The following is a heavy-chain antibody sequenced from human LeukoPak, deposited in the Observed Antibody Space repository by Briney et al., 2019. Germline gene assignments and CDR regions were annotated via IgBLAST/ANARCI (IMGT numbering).Heavy chain of an antibody. J-gene: IGHJ4*02. CDR3: ARIDPLGFFDQ. CDR1: GGFNSRYY. D-gene: IGHD6-25*01. CDR2: IFYSGHS. Sequence: PSETLSLACSVSGGFNSRYYRSWVQQPLGKGLEWLGHIFYSGHSNYNASLTSRIRMSVDTSKAQFSLELASVIAADTAVYYCARIDPLGFFDQWGPGILVTVSS. V-gene: IGHV4-59*12.